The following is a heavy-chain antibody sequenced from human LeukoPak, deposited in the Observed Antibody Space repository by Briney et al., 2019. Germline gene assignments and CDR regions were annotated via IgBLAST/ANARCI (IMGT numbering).Heavy chain of an antibody. V-gene: IGHV1-3*01. D-gene: IGHD2-2*01. CDR1: GYTFTSYT. CDR2: INAGNGNT. CDR3: ARDNIVVVPAAMGDWFAT. J-gene: IGHJ5*02. Sequence: ASVKVSCKASGYTFTSYTIHWVRQAPGQRLEWMGWINAGNGNTKYSQEFQDRVTITRDTSASTAYMEVRSLRSADTAVYYCARDNIVVVPAAMGDWFATWGQGTLVTVSS.